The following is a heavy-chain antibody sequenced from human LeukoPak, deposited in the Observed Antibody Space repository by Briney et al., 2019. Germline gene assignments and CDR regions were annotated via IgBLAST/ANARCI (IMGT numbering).Heavy chain of an antibody. J-gene: IGHJ4*02. CDR1: GFTVNRDY. CDR3: AKDDDFWSDYPLDY. CDR2: VYTDGRT. D-gene: IGHD3-3*01. Sequence: GESLRLSCAASGFTVNRDYMSWVRQSPGKGLEWVSVVYTDGRTFYADSVKGRFTISRDDSKNTVFLQMNSLRAEDTAVYYCAKDDDFWSDYPLDYWGQGTLVTVSS. V-gene: IGHV3-53*01.